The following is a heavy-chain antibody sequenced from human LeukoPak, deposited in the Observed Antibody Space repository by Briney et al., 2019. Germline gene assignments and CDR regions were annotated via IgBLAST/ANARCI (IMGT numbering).Heavy chain of an antibody. CDR3: AKDLGAIVVVPFDY. CDR1: GFTFDDYA. Sequence: GRSLRLSCAASGFTFDDYAMHWVRQAPGKGLEWVSGISWNSGSIGYADSVKGRFTISRDNAKNSLYLQMNSLRAEDTALYYCAKDLGAIVVVPFDYWGQGTLVTVSS. CDR2: ISWNSGSI. V-gene: IGHV3-9*01. J-gene: IGHJ4*02. D-gene: IGHD3-22*01.